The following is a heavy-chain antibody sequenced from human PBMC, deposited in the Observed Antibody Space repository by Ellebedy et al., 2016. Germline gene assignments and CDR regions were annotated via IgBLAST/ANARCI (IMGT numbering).Heavy chain of an antibody. CDR2: IYYSGTT. CDR1: GGSVSSGSYY. V-gene: IGHV4-61*01. Sequence: SETLSLTCTVSGGSVSSGSYYWSWIRQPPGKGLEWIGYIYYSGTTNYNPSLKSRVTISVDTSKNQFSLKLSSVTAADTAVYYCARRGPSSSPLFDYWGQGTLVTVSS. CDR3: ARRGPSSSPLFDY. D-gene: IGHD6-6*01. J-gene: IGHJ4*02.